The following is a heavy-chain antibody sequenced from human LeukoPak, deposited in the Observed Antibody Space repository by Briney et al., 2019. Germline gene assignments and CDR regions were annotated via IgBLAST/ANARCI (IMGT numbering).Heavy chain of an antibody. CDR1: GFSFSNSR. Sequence: GGSLRLSCAGYGFSFSNSRMSWVRQAPGKGLEWVAGINGGGANTHYADSVKGRFTISRDNSKNTLFLQMNSLRDEDTAIYSCSKLNGYGDYWGEGTLVTVSS. D-gene: IGHD5-12*01. CDR2: INGGGANT. CDR3: SKLNGYGDY. V-gene: IGHV3-23*01. J-gene: IGHJ4*02.